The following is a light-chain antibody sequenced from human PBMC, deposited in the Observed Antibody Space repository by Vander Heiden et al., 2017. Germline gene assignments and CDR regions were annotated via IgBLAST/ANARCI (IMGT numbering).Light chain of an antibody. CDR1: NIGSKG. CDR3: QVWDSITDHV. CDR2: DDS. Sequence: SYVLTQPPSVSVAPGQTAAITCGGNNIGSKGVQWYRQAPGQAPVLVVYDDSDRPSGIPERFSGSTRGNTAMLTISRVEAGDEADYYCQVWDSITDHVFGTGTRVTVL. V-gene: IGLV3-21*02. J-gene: IGLJ1*01.